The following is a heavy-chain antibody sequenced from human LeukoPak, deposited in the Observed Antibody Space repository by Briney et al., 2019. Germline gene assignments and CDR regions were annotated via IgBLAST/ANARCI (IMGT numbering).Heavy chain of an antibody. Sequence: ETLSLTCAVSGGSISSGGYSWSWIRQPPGKGLEWVASINHNGNVNYYVDSVKGRFTISRDNAKNSLYLQMSNLRAEDTAVYFCARGGGLDVWGQGATVTVSS. CDR1: GGSISSGGYS. CDR3: ARGGGLDV. CDR2: INHNGNVN. J-gene: IGHJ6*02. V-gene: IGHV3-7*03. D-gene: IGHD3-16*01.